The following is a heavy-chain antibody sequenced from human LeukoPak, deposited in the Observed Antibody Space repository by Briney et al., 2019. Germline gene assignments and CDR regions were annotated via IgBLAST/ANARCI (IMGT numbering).Heavy chain of an antibody. CDR3: ARGSLITDILTGTHPYYFDY. V-gene: IGHV1-69*01. Sequence: SVKVSCKASGGTFSSYAISWVRQAPGQGLEWMGGIIPIFGTADYAQKFQGRVTITADESTSTAYMELSSLRSEDTAVYYCARGSLITDILTGTHPYYFDYWGQGTLVTVSP. CDR1: GGTFSSYA. J-gene: IGHJ4*02. D-gene: IGHD3-9*01. CDR2: IIPIFGTA.